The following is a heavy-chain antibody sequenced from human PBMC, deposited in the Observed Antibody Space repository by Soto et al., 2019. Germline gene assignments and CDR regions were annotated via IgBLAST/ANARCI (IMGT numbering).Heavy chain of an antibody. J-gene: IGHJ6*02. CDR1: GYSFTSYW. CDR2: IYPGDSDT. V-gene: IGHV5-51*01. Sequence: GESLKMSCKGSGYSFTSYWIGWVRQMPGKGLEWMGIIYPGDSDTRYSPSFQGQVTISADKSISTAYLQWSSLKASDTAMYYCARPAGRGVATGHYYGMDVWGQGTTVTVSS. D-gene: IGHD5-12*01. CDR3: ARPAGRGVATGHYYGMDV.